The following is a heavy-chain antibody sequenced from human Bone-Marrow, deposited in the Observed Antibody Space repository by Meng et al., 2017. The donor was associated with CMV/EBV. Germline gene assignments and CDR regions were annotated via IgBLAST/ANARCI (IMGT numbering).Heavy chain of an antibody. CDR3: ARVVPGQLALVDY. D-gene: IGHD1-1*01. Sequence: GESLKISCAASGFTFSSYAMNWVRQAPGKGLEWVSGISGSGGSTYDADSVKGRFTISRDNSKNTLYLQMNSLRAEDTALYYCARVVPGQLALVDYCGQGTLVTVSS. J-gene: IGHJ4*02. CDR2: ISGSGGST. CDR1: GFTFSSYA. V-gene: IGHV3-23*01.